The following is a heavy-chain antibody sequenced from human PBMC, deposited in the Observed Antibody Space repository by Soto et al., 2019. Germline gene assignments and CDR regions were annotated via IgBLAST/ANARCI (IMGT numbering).Heavy chain of an antibody. CDR2: IIPIFGTA. J-gene: IGHJ6*02. D-gene: IGHD6-19*01. Sequence: QVQLVQSGAELKKTGSSVKVSCKASGGTFSSYAISWVRQAPGQGLEWMGGIIPIFGTANYAQKFQGRVTITADEATGTAYMELSSLRSEDTAVYYCAGLPGSSVWLNYYYYGMDVWGQGTTVTVSS. V-gene: IGHV1-69*01. CDR1: GGTFSSYA. CDR3: AGLPGSSVWLNYYYYGMDV.